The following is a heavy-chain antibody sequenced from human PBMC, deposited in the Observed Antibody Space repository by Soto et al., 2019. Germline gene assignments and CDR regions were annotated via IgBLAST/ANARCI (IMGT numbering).Heavy chain of an antibody. V-gene: IGHV4-59*01. J-gene: IGHJ4*02. D-gene: IGHD3-22*01. CDR3: ALRSMAVVPEY. CDR2: LYYGRSA. Sequence: QVQLQESGPGLVKPSETLSLTCAVSGDSISSYYCMWIRQPPGKGLESIGYLYYGRSANYNPSLKSRFTLSVDTSTNQCSLTLSAMTAADTAVYYCALRSMAVVPEYWGQGTLVTVSS. CDR1: GDSISSYY.